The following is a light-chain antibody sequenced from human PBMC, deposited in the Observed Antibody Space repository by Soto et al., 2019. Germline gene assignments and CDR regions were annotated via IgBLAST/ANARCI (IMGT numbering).Light chain of an antibody. CDR1: SSNIGNNY. V-gene: IGLV1-51*02. Sequence: QSVLTQPPSVSATPGQKVTISCSGSSSNIGNNYVSWYQQLPGTAPKLLIYENNKRPSGIPDRFSASKSGTSATLGITGLQTGDEAEYYCGTWDSNLSAVVFGGGTKVTVL. J-gene: IGLJ2*01. CDR2: ENN. CDR3: GTWDSNLSAVV.